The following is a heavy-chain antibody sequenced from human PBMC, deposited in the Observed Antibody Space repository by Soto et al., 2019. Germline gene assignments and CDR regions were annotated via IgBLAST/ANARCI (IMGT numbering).Heavy chain of an antibody. V-gene: IGHV3-23*01. CDR3: ANHESSIAARGSGDY. CDR2: ISGSGGSS. J-gene: IGHJ4*02. D-gene: IGHD6-6*01. CDR1: GFTFSSYA. Sequence: EVQLLESGGGLVQPGGSLRLSCAASGFTFSSYAMSWVRQAPGKGLEWVSAISGSGGSSYYADSVKGRFTISRDNSKNTLYLQMNSLRAEDTAVYYCANHESSIAARGSGDYWGQGTLVTVSS.